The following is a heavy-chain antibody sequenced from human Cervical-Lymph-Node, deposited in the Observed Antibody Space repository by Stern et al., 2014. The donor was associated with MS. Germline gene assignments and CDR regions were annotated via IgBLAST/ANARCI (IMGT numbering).Heavy chain of an antibody. Sequence: QVQLVESGPEVKKPGASVNISCKASGYTFTRYYIHWVRQAPGQGLEWLGIINPSGGSTNYAQKFQGRVTMPRDTSTSTIYMELSSLTSEDTAVYYCARATTGAGFDLWGQGTMVTVSS. D-gene: IGHD1-26*01. CDR2: INPSGGST. V-gene: IGHV1-46*01. CDR1: GYTFTRYY. CDR3: ARATTGAGFDL. J-gene: IGHJ3*01.